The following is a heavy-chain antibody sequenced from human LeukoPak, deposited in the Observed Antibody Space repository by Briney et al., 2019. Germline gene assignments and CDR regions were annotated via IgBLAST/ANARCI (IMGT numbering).Heavy chain of an antibody. J-gene: IGHJ4*02. CDR2: IYYSGST. V-gene: IGHV4-59*01. CDR3: ARGGLGRLTYYYDSSGYYLAY. Sequence: SETLSLTCTVSGGSISSYYWSWIRQPPGKGLEWIGYIYYSGSTNYNPSLKSRVTISVGTSKNQFSLKLSSVTAADTAVYYCARGGLGRLTYYYDSSGYYLAYWGQGTLVTVSS. CDR1: GGSISSYY. D-gene: IGHD3-22*01.